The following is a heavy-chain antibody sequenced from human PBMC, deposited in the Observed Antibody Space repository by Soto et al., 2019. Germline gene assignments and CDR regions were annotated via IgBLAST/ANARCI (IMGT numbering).Heavy chain of an antibody. D-gene: IGHD1-26*01. V-gene: IGHV3-74*01. J-gene: IGHJ5*02. CDR3: ATVGTGSYNWFDP. Sequence: EVQLVESGGGLVQPGGSLRLSCAASGFTFSSYWMHWVRQAPGKGLVWVSRINSDGTTTTYADPVKGRFTISRDNAKNTVYLQMNRVRAEDTAVYYCATVGTGSYNWFDPWGRGTLVTVSS. CDR1: GFTFSSYW. CDR2: INSDGTTT.